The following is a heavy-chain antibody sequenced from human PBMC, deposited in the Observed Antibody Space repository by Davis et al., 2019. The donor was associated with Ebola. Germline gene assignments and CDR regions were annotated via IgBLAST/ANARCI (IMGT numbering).Heavy chain of an antibody. D-gene: IGHD2-21*02. CDR2: IIPIFGTA. CDR3: ARDRYCGGDCYEDY. Sequence: SVKVSCKASGGTFSSYAISWVRQAPGQGLEWMGGIIPIFGTANYAQKFQGRVTMTRDTSTSTAYMELSSLRSEDTAVYYCARDRYCGGDCYEDYWGQGTLVTVSS. V-gene: IGHV1-69*05. J-gene: IGHJ4*02. CDR1: GGTFSSYA.